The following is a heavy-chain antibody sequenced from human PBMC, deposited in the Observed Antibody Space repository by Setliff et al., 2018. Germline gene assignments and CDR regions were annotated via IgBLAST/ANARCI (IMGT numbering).Heavy chain of an antibody. CDR3: ARLPGYCNGGNCYGYYTFDI. Sequence: SETLSLTCSVSGDSISSSSYYWGWIRQPPGKGLEWIGSINYSRITYYSPSLKSRVIVSVDTSKNQFSLKLSSVTAADTAVYYCARLPGYCNGGNCYGYYTFDIWGQGTMVTVSS. CDR1: GDSISSSSYY. V-gene: IGHV4-39*01. J-gene: IGHJ3*02. D-gene: IGHD2-15*01. CDR2: INYSRIT.